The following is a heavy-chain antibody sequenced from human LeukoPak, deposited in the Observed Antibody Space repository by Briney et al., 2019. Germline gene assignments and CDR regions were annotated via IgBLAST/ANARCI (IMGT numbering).Heavy chain of an antibody. CDR2: ISYDGSNK. J-gene: IGHJ4*02. Sequence: GGSLRLSCAASGFTFSSYGMHWVRQAPGKGLEWVAVISYDGSNKYYADSVKGRFTISRDNSKNTLYLQMNSLRAEDTAVYYCAKELSSDSSGYYYFLSLRWNEKRLFDYWGQGTLVTVSS. CDR1: GFTFSSYG. CDR3: AKELSSDSSGYYYFLSLRWNEKRLFDY. V-gene: IGHV3-30*18. D-gene: IGHD3-22*01.